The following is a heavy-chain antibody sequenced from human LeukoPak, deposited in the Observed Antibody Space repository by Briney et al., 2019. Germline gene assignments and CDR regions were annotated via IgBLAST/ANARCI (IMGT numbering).Heavy chain of an antibody. J-gene: IGHJ6*02. V-gene: IGHV3-7*03. CDR2: IKQDGSEK. CDR1: GFTFSSYW. Sequence: GGSLRLSCAASGFTFSSYWMSWVRQAPGKGLEWVANIKQDGSEKYSVDSVKGRFTISRDNAKNSLYLQMNSLRAEDTAVYYCARVLPPYYDFWSGYYPNPPYYGMDVWGQGTTVTVSS. CDR3: ARVLPPYYDFWSGYYPNPPYYGMDV. D-gene: IGHD3-3*01.